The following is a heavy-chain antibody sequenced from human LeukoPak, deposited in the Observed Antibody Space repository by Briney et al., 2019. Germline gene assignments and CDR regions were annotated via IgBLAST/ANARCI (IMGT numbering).Heavy chain of an antibody. J-gene: IGHJ5*02. CDR3: AGGYRSSNWLDP. CDR1: GGSFSGYY. D-gene: IGHD2-2*02. V-gene: IGHV4-34*01. Sequence: PSETLSLTCAVYGGSFSGYYWSWIRPPPGKGLEWIWEINHSGSTNYNPSITSRVTLSVDTSKTQFSRIWRSVASADTAGQCCAGGYRSSNWLDPWGEGSLVTASS. CDR2: INHSGST.